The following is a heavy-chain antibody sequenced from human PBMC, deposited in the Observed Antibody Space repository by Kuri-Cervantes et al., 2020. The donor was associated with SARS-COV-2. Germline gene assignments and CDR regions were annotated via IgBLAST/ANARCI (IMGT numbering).Heavy chain of an antibody. V-gene: IGHV3-30*18. CDR3: AKDHLGVHDF. Sequence: GESLKISCAASGFNFSRADMHWVRQAPGKGLEWVAFISYDGKHKKCIGSGKGRFAISRDNSRNTLLLQMTSLRSEDTAMYYCAKDHLGVHDFWGQGTLVTVSS. D-gene: IGHD2-8*01. J-gene: IGHJ4*02. CDR1: GFNFSRAD. CDR2: ISYDGKHK.